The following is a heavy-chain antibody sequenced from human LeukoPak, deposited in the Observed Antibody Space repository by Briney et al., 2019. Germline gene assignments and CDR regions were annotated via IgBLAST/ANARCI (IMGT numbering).Heavy chain of an antibody. CDR1: GYTFTDYY. CDR3: ARGTRSGAASDTGY. Sequence: GASVKVSCKASGYTFTDYYLHWVRQAPGQGLEWMGWINPKSGGTNYAQKFQGRVTMTRDTSISTIYMELSRLISDDTAVYYCARGTRSGAASDTGYWGQGTLVTVSS. V-gene: IGHV1-2*02. CDR2: INPKSGGT. J-gene: IGHJ4*02. D-gene: IGHD6-13*01.